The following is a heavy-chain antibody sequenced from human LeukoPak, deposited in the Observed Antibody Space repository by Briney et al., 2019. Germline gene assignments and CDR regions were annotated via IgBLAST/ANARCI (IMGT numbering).Heavy chain of an antibody. CDR3: AKADRVIAVANHNFDY. CDR2: ISGSGGST. Sequence: PGGSLRLSCAASGFTFSSYAMSWVRQAPGKGLEWVSAISGSGGSTYYADSVKGRFTISRDNAKNTLYLQMNSLRAEDTAVYYCAKADRVIAVANHNFDYWGQGTLVTVSS. J-gene: IGHJ4*02. D-gene: IGHD6-19*01. CDR1: GFTFSSYA. V-gene: IGHV3-23*01.